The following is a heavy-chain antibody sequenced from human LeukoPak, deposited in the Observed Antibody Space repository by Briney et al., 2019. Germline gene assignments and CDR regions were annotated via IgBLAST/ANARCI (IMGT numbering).Heavy chain of an antibody. V-gene: IGHV4-59*01. Sequence: SETLSLTCTVSGGSISSYYWGWIRQPPGKGLEWIGYIYYSGSTNYNPSLKSRVTISVDTSKNQFSLKLSSVTAADTAVYYCARVGCSGGSCQYYYYYYGMDVWGQGTTVTVSS. J-gene: IGHJ6*02. CDR1: GGSISSYY. CDR3: ARVGCSGGSCQYYYYYYGMDV. CDR2: IYYSGST. D-gene: IGHD2-15*01.